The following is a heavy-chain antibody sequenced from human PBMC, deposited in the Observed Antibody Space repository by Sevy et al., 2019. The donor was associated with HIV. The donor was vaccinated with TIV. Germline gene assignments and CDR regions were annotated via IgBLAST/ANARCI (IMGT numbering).Heavy chain of an antibody. CDR1: GFTLSTYW. V-gene: IGHV3-74*01. CDR2: INRDGSST. CDR3: AREIKMSGSSGKDAFDI. D-gene: IGHD1-26*01. J-gene: IGHJ3*02. Sequence: GGSLRLSCAASGFTLSTYWMHWVRQPPGKGLVWVSRINRDGSSTSYADSVKGQFTISRDNAKNRLFLQMNSLSAEDTAVYYCAREIKMSGSSGKDAFDIWGQGTMVTVSS.